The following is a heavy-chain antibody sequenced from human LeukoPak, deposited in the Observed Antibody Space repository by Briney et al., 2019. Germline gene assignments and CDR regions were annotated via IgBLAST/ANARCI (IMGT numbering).Heavy chain of an antibody. CDR3: ARGETGYYYGSGSSVWFDP. CDR2: IYYSGST. D-gene: IGHD3-10*01. J-gene: IGHJ5*02. V-gene: IGHV4-59*01. CDR1: GGSISSYY. Sequence: SETLSLTCTVSGGSISSYYWSWIRQPPGKGLERIGYIYYSGSTNYNPSLKSRVTISVDTSKNQFSLKLSSVTAADTAVYYCARGETGYYYGSGSSVWFDPWGQGTLVTVSS.